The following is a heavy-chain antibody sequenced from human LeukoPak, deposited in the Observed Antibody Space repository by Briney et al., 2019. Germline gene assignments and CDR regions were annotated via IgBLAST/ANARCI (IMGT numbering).Heavy chain of an antibody. CDR3: ARRPGQQHYFDY. D-gene: IGHD6-13*01. V-gene: IGHV4-59*08. Sequence: SETLSLTCTVSGVSISSYYWIWIRQPPGKGLEWFGYIYSSGSTNYSPSLKSRDTISIDTSKNQCSLKVSSVTAAHTPVFYCARRPGQQHYFDYWGQGTLVSVCS. CDR1: GVSISSYY. J-gene: IGHJ4*02. CDR2: IYSSGST.